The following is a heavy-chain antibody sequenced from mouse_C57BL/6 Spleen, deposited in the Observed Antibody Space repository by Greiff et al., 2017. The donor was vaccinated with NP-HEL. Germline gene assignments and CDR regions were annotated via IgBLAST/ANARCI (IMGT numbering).Heavy chain of an antibody. J-gene: IGHJ4*01. V-gene: IGHV1-64*01. CDR2: IHPNSGST. CDR3: ARWEATDYYAMDY. D-gene: IGHD1-1*01. CDR1: GYTFTSYW. Sequence: QVHVKQPGAELVKPGASVKLSCKASGYTFTSYWMHWVKQRPGQGLEWIGMIHPNSGSTNYNEKFKSKATLTVDKSSSTAYMQLSSLTSEDSAVYYCARWEATDYYAMDYWGQGTSVTVSS.